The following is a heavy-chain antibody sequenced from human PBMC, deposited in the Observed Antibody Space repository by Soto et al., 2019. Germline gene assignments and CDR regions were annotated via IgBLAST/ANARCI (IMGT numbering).Heavy chain of an antibody. D-gene: IGHD3-10*01. V-gene: IGHV3-23*01. CDR1: GFTFSRYA. CDR3: AKPLYYNGWSKFDF. CDR2: ISGSGVSTYYAA. J-gene: IGHJ4*02. Sequence: GGSLRLSCAASGFTFSRYAMSWVRQAPGKGLEWVSAISGSGVSTYYAAYYADSMDGRFTISRDNSKNTVYLQMNSLRAEDTAIYYCAKPLYYNGWSKFDFWGQGVLVTVSS.